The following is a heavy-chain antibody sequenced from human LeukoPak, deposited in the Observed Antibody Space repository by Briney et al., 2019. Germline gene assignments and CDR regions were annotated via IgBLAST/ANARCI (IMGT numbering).Heavy chain of an antibody. Sequence: GGSLRLSCAASGFTFSVYYMFWVRQAPGKGLVWVSNISPDATNSKYADFVEGRFTISRDNAKNTLYLQLNSLRVEDAAVYYCATGYRSSYSWDSWGQGTLVTVSS. CDR3: ATGYRSSYSWDS. V-gene: IGHV3-74*03. CDR2: ISPDATNS. J-gene: IGHJ4*02. CDR1: GFTFSVYY. D-gene: IGHD5-12*01.